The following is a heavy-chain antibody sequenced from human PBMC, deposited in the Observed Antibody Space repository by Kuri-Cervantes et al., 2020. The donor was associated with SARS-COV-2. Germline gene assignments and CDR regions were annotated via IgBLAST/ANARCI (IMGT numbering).Heavy chain of an antibody. D-gene: IGHD6-19*01. CDR2: INSDGSST. CDR3: ASLAVAGKSNY. Sequence: GGSLRLSCAASGFTFSSYWMHWVRRAPGKGLVWVSRINSDGSSTSYADSVKGRFTISRDNAKNTLYLQMNSLRAEDTAVYYCASLAVAGKSNYWGQGTLVTVSS. J-gene: IGHJ4*02. V-gene: IGHV3-74*01. CDR1: GFTFSSYW.